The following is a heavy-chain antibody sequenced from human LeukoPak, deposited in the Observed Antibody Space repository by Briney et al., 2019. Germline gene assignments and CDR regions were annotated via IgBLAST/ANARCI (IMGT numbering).Heavy chain of an antibody. CDR3: ARSPIEQFDGKGYRLDN. J-gene: IGHJ4*02. D-gene: IGHD3-22*01. V-gene: IGHV6-1*01. Sequence: SQTLSLTCAISGDSVSSNSAAWNWIRQSPSRGLEWLGRTYYRSKLYYDYAPSVKSRITFNPDTSKNQFSLQLTSVTPEDTAVYYCARSPIEQFDGKGYRLDNWGQGTWSPSPQ. CDR1: GDSVSSNSAA. CDR2: TYYRSKLYY.